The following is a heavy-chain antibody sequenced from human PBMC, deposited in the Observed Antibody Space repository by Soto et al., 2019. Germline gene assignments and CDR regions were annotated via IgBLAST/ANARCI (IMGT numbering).Heavy chain of an antibody. CDR2: ISADNGNT. D-gene: IGHD3-10*01. Sequence: QVQLVQSGAEVKKPGASVKVSCKASGYTFTSYGISWVRQAPGQGLEWMGWISADNGNTNYARKHQGELTITTDTSTTTAYIELTGLSSHDTALYYGARIDVKKGSPRPHPGGSLGLDIWGQGTPVTVSS. CDR1: GYTFTSYG. V-gene: IGHV1-18*01. CDR3: ARIDVKKGSPRPHPGGSLGLDI. J-gene: IGHJ6*02.